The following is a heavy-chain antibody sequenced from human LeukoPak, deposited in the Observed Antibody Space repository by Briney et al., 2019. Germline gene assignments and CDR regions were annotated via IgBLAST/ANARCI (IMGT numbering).Heavy chain of an antibody. Sequence: PSETLSLTCTVSGGSISSGDYYWSWIRQHPGKGLEWIGCTHYSGSAYYNPSLKSRVSISVDTSKSQFSLKLSSVTAADTAVYYCARGSWIQLLYFDYWGQGTLVTVSS. CDR1: GGSISSGDYY. J-gene: IGHJ4*02. D-gene: IGHD5-18*01. CDR2: THYSGSA. V-gene: IGHV4-31*03. CDR3: ARGSWIQLLYFDY.